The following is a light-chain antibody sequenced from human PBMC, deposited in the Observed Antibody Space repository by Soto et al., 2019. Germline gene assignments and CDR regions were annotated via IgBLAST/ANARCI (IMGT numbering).Light chain of an antibody. CDR2: EVT. CDR1: NSDVGNYNL. J-gene: IGLJ3*02. CDR3: CSYAGSATWV. V-gene: IGLV2-23*02. Sequence: QSALTQPAFVSGSPGQSITISCTGTNSDVGNYNLVSWYQQHPGKAPKLMMYEVTKRPSGVSNRFSGSKSGNTASLTISGLQAEDEADYYCCSYAGSATWVFGGGTKLTVL.